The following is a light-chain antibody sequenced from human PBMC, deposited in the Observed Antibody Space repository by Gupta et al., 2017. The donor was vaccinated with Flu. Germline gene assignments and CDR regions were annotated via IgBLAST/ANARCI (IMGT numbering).Light chain of an antibody. J-gene: IGKJ1*01. CDR3: RHDNGWPLT. CDR1: QSVGSN. CDR2: DAC. Sequence: PETLSVSPGERATLSWRASQSVGSNLASYQLKPGQPPRLLIFDACTSATGVPGRFSGSGSGTEFTLIIIRMQSEDSAVHYCRHDNGWPLTFGRGTKVEIK. V-gene: IGKV3-15*01.